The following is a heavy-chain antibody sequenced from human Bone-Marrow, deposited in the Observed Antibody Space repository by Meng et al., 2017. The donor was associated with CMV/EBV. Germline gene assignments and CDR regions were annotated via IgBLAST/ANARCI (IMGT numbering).Heavy chain of an antibody. CDR2: ISAYNGNT. V-gene: IGHV1-18*04. D-gene: IGHD6-13*01. J-gene: IGHJ4*02. CDR3: ARIAGAVTFDY. Sequence: ASVKVSCKGSGYSFTSYWIGWVRQAPGQGLEWMGWISAYNGNTNYAQKLQGRVTMTTDTSTSTAYMELRSLRSDDTAVYYCARIAGAVTFDYWGQGTLVTVSS. CDR1: GYSFTSYW.